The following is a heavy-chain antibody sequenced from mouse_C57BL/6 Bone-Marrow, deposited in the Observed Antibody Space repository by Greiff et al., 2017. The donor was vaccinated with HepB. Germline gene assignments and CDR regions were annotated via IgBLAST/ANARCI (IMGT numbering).Heavy chain of an antibody. CDR2: IYIGNGYT. Sequence: EVKLVESGAELVRPGSSVKMSCKTSGYTFTSYGINWVKQRPGQGLEWIGYIYIGNGYTEYNEKFKGKATLTSDTSSSTAYMQLSSLTSEDSAIYFCAYYYGSSSYAMDYWGQGTSVTVSS. V-gene: IGHV1-58*01. CDR3: AYYYGSSSYAMDY. CDR1: GYTFTSYG. D-gene: IGHD1-1*01. J-gene: IGHJ4*01.